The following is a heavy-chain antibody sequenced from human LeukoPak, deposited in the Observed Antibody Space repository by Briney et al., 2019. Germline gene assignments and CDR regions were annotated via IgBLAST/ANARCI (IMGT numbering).Heavy chain of an antibody. J-gene: IGHJ6*02. Sequence: ASVKVSCKASGYTFTSYGISWVRQAPGQGLEWMGWISAYNGNTNYAQKLQGRVTMTTDTSTSTAYMELRSLRSDDTAVYYCARDRPGSSGWYYYYYGMDVWGQGTTVTVSS. CDR1: GYTFTSYG. CDR3: ARDRPGSSGWYYYYYGMDV. CDR2: ISAYNGNT. V-gene: IGHV1-18*01. D-gene: IGHD6-19*01.